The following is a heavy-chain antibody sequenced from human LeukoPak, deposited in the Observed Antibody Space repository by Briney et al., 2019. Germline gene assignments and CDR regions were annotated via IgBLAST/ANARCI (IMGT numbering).Heavy chain of an antibody. D-gene: IGHD4/OR15-4a*01. CDR1: GFTVSSNS. Sequence: GGSLRLSCAASGFTVSSNSMSWVRQAPGKGLEWVSFIYSDNTHYSDSVKGRFTISRDNSKNTLYLQMNSLRAENTAVYYCARRAGAYSHPYDYWGQGTLVTVSS. CDR2: IYSDNT. V-gene: IGHV3-53*01. CDR3: ARRAGAYSHPYDY. J-gene: IGHJ4*02.